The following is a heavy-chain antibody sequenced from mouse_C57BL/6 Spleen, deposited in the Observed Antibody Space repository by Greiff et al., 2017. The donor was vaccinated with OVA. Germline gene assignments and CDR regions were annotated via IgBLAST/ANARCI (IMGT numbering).Heavy chain of an antibody. V-gene: IGHV1-69*01. J-gene: IGHJ2*01. CDR3: ARGRTTVVDY. Sequence: QVQLQQPGAELVMPGASVKLSCKASGYTFTSYWMHWVKQRPGQGLEWIGEIDPSDSYTNYNQKFKGKSTLTVDKSSSTAYVQLSSLTSEDSAVYYCARGRTTVVDYWGQGTTLTVSS. CDR2: IDPSDSYT. D-gene: IGHD1-1*01. CDR1: GYTFTSYW.